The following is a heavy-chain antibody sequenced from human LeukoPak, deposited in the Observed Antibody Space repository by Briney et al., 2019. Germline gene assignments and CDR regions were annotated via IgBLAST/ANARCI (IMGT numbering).Heavy chain of an antibody. V-gene: IGHV3-20*01. CDR2: INWNGGST. J-gene: IGHJ3*02. CDR3: ARGLLGGNDAFDI. Sequence: GGSLRLSCAASGFTFDDYGMSWVRQAPGKGLEWVSGINWNGGSTGYADSVKGRFTISRGNAKNSLYLQMNSLRAEDTALYHCARGLLGGNDAFDIWGQGTMVTVSS. D-gene: IGHD4-23*01. CDR1: GFTFDDYG.